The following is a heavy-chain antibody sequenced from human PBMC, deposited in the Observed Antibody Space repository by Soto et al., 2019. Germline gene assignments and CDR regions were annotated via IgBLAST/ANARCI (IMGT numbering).Heavy chain of an antibody. CDR3: ARRNGGNIDY. CDR1: GGSISSGGYY. Sequence: SETLSLTCTVSGGSISSGGYYWSWIRQHPGKGLEWIGYIYYSGSTYYNPSLKSRVTISVDTSKNQFSLKLSSVTAADTAVYYCARRNGGNIDYWGQGTLVTVSS. V-gene: IGHV4-31*03. D-gene: IGHD2-15*01. J-gene: IGHJ4*02. CDR2: IYYSGST.